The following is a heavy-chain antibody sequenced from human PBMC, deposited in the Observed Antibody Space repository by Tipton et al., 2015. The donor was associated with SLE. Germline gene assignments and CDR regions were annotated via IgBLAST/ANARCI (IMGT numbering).Heavy chain of an antibody. J-gene: IGHJ2*01. CDR2: IDHSGST. D-gene: IGHD1-26*01. CDR1: GGSFSAYY. CDR3: ARHRSQGYFDL. V-gene: IGHV4-34*01. Sequence: TLSLTCAVYGGSFSAYYWSWIRQVPTKGLEWIGEIDHSGSTNYNPSLKSRVTISVDTSKNQFSLNLSSVTAADTAVYYCARHRSQGYFDLWGRGTLATVSS.